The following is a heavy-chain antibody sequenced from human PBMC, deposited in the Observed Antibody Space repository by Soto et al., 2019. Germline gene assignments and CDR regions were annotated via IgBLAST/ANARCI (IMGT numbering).Heavy chain of an antibody. J-gene: IGHJ4*02. V-gene: IGHV4-34*01. CDR1: GGSFSGHY. CDR3: ARGRGGLHRTAELHS. CDR2: VSPGGST. Sequence: QVQLQQWGAGLLKPSETLSLTCAVYGGSFSGHYWTWIRQPPGKGLEWIGEVSPGGSTNYNSSLKSRVTVSGDTSKNQLSLKLTSVTAADTGVYYCARGRGGLHRTAELHSWGQGTLVTVSS. D-gene: IGHD7-27*01.